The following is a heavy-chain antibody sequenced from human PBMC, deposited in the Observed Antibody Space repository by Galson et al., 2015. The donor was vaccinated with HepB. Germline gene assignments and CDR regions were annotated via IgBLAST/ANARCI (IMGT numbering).Heavy chain of an antibody. Sequence: SLRLSCAASGFTFSSYGMNWVRQAPGKGLEWVSSISSISSYISYADSVKGRFTISRDNAQNSLFLQMNRLRGEDTAVCYCARDFLWQHLVPQDRRDYWGQGTLVTVSS. V-gene: IGHV3-21*01. D-gene: IGHD6-13*01. J-gene: IGHJ4*02. CDR3: ARDFLWQHLVPQDRRDY. CDR1: GFTFSSYG. CDR2: ISSISSYI.